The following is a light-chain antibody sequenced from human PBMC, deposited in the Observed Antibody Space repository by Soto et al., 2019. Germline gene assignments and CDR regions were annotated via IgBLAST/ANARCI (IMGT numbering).Light chain of an antibody. CDR3: QQYGNVPLT. CDR1: QSVSNRY. Sequence: EVVLTQSPGTLSFSPGEGATLSCRASQSVSNRYFAWYQQKPGQAPRLLIYRVSSRATGIPDRFSGSGSGADFTLTISRLEPEDFAVYYCQQYGNVPLTFGGGTKVDI. V-gene: IGKV3-20*01. CDR2: RVS. J-gene: IGKJ4*01.